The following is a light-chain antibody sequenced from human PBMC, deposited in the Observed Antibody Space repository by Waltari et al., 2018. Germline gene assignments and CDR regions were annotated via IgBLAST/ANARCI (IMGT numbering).Light chain of an antibody. J-gene: IGLJ2*01. CDR2: YDK. Sequence: SYVLTQPPSVSVPPGMTARITSGGNTTASRSLHWYRQSPGQAPVLVIFYDKDRPARIPERFSGSNSGTTATLTISRVEAGDEADYYCQVWDSSTSHVVFGAGTKLTVL. CDR3: QVWDSSTSHVV. CDR1: TTASRS. V-gene: IGLV3-21*01.